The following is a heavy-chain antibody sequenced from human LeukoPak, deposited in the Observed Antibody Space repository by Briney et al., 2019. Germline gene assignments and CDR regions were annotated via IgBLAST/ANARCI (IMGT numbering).Heavy chain of an antibody. D-gene: IGHD2-2*02. CDR1: GYTLTELS. CDR2: FDPEDGET. V-gene: IGHV1-24*01. CDR3: ATVPGYCSSTSCYTRSFDY. J-gene: IGHJ4*02. Sequence: ASVKVSCKVSGYTLTELSMHWVRQAPGKGLEWMGGFDPEDGETIYAQKFQGRVTMTEDTSSDTAYMELSSLRSEDTAVYYCATVPGYCSSTSCYTRSFDYWGQGTLVTVSS.